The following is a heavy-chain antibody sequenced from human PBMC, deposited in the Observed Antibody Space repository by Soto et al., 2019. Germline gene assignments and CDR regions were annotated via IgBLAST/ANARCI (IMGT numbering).Heavy chain of an antibody. CDR3: ARDRSAAAGTVDY. J-gene: IGHJ4*02. Sequence: ASETLSLTCTVSGGSISSGGYYWSWIRQHPGKGLEWIGYIYYSGSTYYNPSLKSRVTISVNTSKNQFSLKLSSVTAADTAVYYCARDRSAAAGTVDYWGQGTLVTVSS. CDR2: IYYSGST. V-gene: IGHV4-31*03. CDR1: GGSISSGGYY. D-gene: IGHD6-13*01.